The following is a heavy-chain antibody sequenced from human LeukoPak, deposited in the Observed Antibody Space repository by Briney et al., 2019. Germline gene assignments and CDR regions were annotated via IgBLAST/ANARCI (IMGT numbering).Heavy chain of an antibody. CDR2: IRYDGSSK. J-gene: IGHJ4*02. V-gene: IGHV3-30*02. CDR3: AKDRGYCSGITCYEKYYFDY. D-gene: IGHD2-15*01. CDR1: GFTFSDCG. Sequence: GGSLRLSCAASGFTFSDCGMHWVRQAPGNGLEWVAFIRYDGSSKHYADYVKGRFTISRDNSKNTVYLQMTSLRPEDTAKYYCAKDRGYCSGITCYEKYYFDYWGQGTLVTVSS.